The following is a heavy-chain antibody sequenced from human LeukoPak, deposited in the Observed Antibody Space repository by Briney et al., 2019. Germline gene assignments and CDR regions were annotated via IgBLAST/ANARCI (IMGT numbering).Heavy chain of an antibody. CDR2: IKQDGSEK. CDR1: GLTFSGYW. V-gene: IGHV3-7*01. CDR3: ASRYSTGVNCFAASYICMDV. D-gene: IGHD2-8*02. J-gene: IGHJ6*03. Sequence: GGSLRLSCAASGLTFSGYWLTWVRQAPGKGLEWVANIKQDGSEKYYVDSVKGRFTISRDNADNSLYLQMTSLRVEDTAVYFCASRYSTGVNCFAASYICMDVWGKGTTVTVSS.